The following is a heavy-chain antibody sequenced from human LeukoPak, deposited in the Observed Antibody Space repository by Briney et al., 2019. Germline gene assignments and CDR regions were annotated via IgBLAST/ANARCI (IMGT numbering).Heavy chain of an antibody. CDR2: IIPIFGTA. CDR1: GGTFSSYA. J-gene: IGHJ5*02. Sequence: ASVKVSCKASGGTFSSYAISWVRQAPGQGLEWMGGIIPIFGTANYAQKFQGRVTITADKSTSTAYMELSSLRSEDTAVYYCARDGDSGYDRESSGLGWFDPWGQGTLVTVSS. V-gene: IGHV1-69*06. CDR3: ARDGDSGYDRESSGLGWFDP. D-gene: IGHD5-12*01.